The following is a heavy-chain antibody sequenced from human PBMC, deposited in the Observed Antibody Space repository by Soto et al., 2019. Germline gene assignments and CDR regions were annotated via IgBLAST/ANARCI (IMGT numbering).Heavy chain of an antibody. J-gene: IGHJ4*02. D-gene: IGHD6-13*01. Sequence: EVHLLESGGGSVHPGESLRLSCGASGFTFSSCVMTWVRQAPGKGLEWVSCITDSGAGTYYADSVKGRFTISRDNSKNTVYLQMNNLRAEDTGVYYCAKGLINGRWYAADWGQGTLVTVSS. CDR1: GFTFSSCV. CDR3: AKGLINGRWYAAD. V-gene: IGHV3-23*01. CDR2: ITDSGAGT.